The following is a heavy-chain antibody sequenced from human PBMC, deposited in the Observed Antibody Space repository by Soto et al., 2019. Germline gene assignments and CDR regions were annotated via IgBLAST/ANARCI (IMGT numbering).Heavy chain of an antibody. CDR2: IYYSGST. CDR3: ARELVATGSFDY. CDR1: GGSISSYY. J-gene: IGHJ4*02. D-gene: IGHD5-12*01. Sequence: SETLSLTCTVSGGSISSYYWSWIRQPPGKGLEWIGYIYYSGSTNYNPSLKSRVTISVDTSKNQFSLKLSSVTAADTAVYYCARELVATGSFDYWGQGTLVTVSS. V-gene: IGHV4-59*01.